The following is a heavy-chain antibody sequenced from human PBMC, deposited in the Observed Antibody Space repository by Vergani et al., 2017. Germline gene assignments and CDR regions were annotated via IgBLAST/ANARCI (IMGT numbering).Heavy chain of an antibody. D-gene: IGHD6-6*01. V-gene: IGHV1-69*02. Sequence: QVQLVHSGAEVKKPGSSVKVSCKASGGTFSSYTISWVRQAPGQGLEWMGRIIPILGIANYAQKFQGRVTITADKSTSTAYMELSSLRSEDTAVYYCARRNGSSSFFWFDPWGQGTLVTVSS. CDR2: IIPILGIA. CDR1: GGTFSSYT. CDR3: ARRNGSSSFFWFDP. J-gene: IGHJ5*02.